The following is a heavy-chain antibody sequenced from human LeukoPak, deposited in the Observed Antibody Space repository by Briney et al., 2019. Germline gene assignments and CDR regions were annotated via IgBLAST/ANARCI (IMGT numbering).Heavy chain of an antibody. D-gene: IGHD3-3*01. CDR2: IYYSGST. J-gene: IGHJ4*02. CDR3: ARTGGGWSGFFGY. V-gene: IGHV4-59*01. CDR1: GGSISSYY. Sequence: SETLSLTCTVSGGSISSYYWSWIRQPPGKGLEWIGYIYYSGSTNYNPSLTSRVTISVDTSKNQFSLKLSSVTAADTAVYYCARTGGGWSGFFGYWGQGTLVTVSS.